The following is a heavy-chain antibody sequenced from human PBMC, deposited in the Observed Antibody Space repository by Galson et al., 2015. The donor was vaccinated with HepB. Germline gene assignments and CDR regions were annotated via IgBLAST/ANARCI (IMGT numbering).Heavy chain of an antibody. CDR2: ISYDGRNK. D-gene: IGHD3-16*01. Sequence: SLRLSCAASGFTFSSYAMHWVRQAPGKGLEWVAVISYDGRNKYYADCVKGRFTISRDNSKNTVYMQMNSLRAEDTAVYYCVRGSGMLGFVRYGYLDYWGQGTLVTVSS. CDR1: GFTFSSYA. J-gene: IGHJ4*02. CDR3: VRGSGMLGFVRYGYLDY. V-gene: IGHV3-30*04.